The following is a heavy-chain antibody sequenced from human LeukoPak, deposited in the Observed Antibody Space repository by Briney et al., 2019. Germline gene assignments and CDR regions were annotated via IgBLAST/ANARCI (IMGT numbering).Heavy chain of an antibody. V-gene: IGHV4-34*01. Sequence: SETLSLTCAVYGGSFSGYYWSWIRQPPGKGLEWIGEVNHSGSTNYNPSLKSRVTISVDTSKNQFSLKLSSVTAADTAVYYCARGAGIAVAGTLSWFDPWGQGTLVTVSS. J-gene: IGHJ5*02. CDR3: ARGAGIAVAGTLSWFDP. D-gene: IGHD6-19*01. CDR2: VNHSGST. CDR1: GGSFSGYY.